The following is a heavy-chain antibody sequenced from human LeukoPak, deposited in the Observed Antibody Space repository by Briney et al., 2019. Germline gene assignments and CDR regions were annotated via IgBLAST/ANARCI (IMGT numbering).Heavy chain of an antibody. D-gene: IGHD6-13*01. V-gene: IGHV3-23*01. J-gene: IGHJ6*02. CDR1: GCTFSTYA. CDR2: VSGTGGRT. Sequence: GGSLRLSCAASGCTFSTYAMSWVRQAPGKGLEWVSVVSGTGGRTYYADSVKGRFTISRDNSKNTLYLQMNSLRAEDTAVYYCAKALAAAGDPGYYGMDVWGQGTTVTVSS. CDR3: AKALAAAGDPGYYGMDV.